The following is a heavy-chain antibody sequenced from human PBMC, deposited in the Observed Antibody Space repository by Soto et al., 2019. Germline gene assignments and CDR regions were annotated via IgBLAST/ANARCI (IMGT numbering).Heavy chain of an antibody. Sequence: SETPSLTCTVSGGAISSGDYYWSWIRQTPRKGLEWIGYIYYTGNTEYNSSLKSRIFMSVDMSKNEFSLQVSSVTAADTAVYYCASSNLTGATSFDFWGQGLAVTVS. CDR1: GGAISSGDYY. CDR3: ASSNLTGATSFDF. D-gene: IGHD1-26*01. CDR2: IYYTGNT. V-gene: IGHV4-30-4*01. J-gene: IGHJ4*02.